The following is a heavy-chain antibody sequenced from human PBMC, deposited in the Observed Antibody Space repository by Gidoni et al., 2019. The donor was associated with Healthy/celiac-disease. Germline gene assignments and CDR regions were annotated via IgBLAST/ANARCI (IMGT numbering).Heavy chain of an antibody. CDR2: TYYRSKWYN. J-gene: IGHJ6*02. Sequence: QVQLQQSGPGLVKPSQTLSLTCAIHGDRVSSPIAAWNWLRQSPSRGLEWLGRTYYRSKWYNDYAVSVKSRITINPDTSKNQFSLQLNSVTPEDTAVYYCARDQGYCSSTSCYYYYYGMDVWGQGTTVTVSS. CDR3: ARDQGYCSSTSCYYYYYGMDV. V-gene: IGHV6-1*01. CDR1: GDRVSSPIAA. D-gene: IGHD2-2*01.